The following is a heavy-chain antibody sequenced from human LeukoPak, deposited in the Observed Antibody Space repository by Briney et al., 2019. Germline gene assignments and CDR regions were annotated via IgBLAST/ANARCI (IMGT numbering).Heavy chain of an antibody. J-gene: IGHJ4*02. D-gene: IGHD5-12*01. CDR1: GFTFSSYS. V-gene: IGHV3-48*01. CDR2: ISSSSSTI. CDR3: ARSSAGYAKPNFDY. Sequence: GGSLRLSCAASGFTFSSYSMNWVRQAPGKGLEWVPYISSSSSTIYYADSVKGRFTISRDNAKNSLYLQMNSLRAEDTAVYYCARSSAGYAKPNFDYWGQGTLVTVSS.